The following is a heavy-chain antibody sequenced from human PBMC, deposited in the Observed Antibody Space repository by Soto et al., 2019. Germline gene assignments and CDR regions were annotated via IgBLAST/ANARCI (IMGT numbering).Heavy chain of an antibody. D-gene: IGHD1-1*01. Sequence: EVQMLESGGGLVQPGGSLRLSCAASGFTFSSYAMNWVRQAPGKGLEWVSVISGSGGSTYYADSVKGRFTISRDNSKNTLDLQMNSLRAEDTAVYSCAKRATGTYFDYWGQGTLVTVSS. CDR3: AKRATGTYFDY. CDR1: GFTFSSYA. CDR2: ISGSGGST. J-gene: IGHJ4*02. V-gene: IGHV3-23*01.